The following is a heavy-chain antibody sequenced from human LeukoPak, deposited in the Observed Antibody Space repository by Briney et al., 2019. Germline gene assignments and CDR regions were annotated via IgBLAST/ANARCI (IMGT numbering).Heavy chain of an antibody. V-gene: IGHV3-64*01. CDR2: ISSNGGST. Sequence: GGSMRLSCAASGFTFSSYAMHWVRQAPGKGLEYVSTISSNGGSTYYANSVKGRFTISRDNSKNTLYLQMGSLRAEDMAVYYCARGLVVVPAAMAYWGQGTLVTVSS. J-gene: IGHJ4*02. CDR1: GFTFSSYA. CDR3: ARGLVVVPAAMAY. D-gene: IGHD2-2*01.